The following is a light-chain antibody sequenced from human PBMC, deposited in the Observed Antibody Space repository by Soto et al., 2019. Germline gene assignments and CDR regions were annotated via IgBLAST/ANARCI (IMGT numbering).Light chain of an antibody. CDR3: QQRRNWPLT. CDR1: QSVSSY. Sequence: EIVLTQSPATLSLSPGERATLSCRASQSVSSYLAWYQQKPGQAPRLLIYDASNRATGIPARFSGSGPGTDFTLTISSIATADFALYYCQQRRNWPLTFGQGTKVDIK. CDR2: DAS. J-gene: IGKJ1*01. V-gene: IGKV3-11*01.